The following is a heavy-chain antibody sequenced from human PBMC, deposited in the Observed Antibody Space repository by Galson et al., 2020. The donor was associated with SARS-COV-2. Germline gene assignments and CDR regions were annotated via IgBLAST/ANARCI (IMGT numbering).Heavy chain of an antibody. D-gene: IGHD6-19*01. CDR3: ARVGLRAYSSGPRFVFDY. CDR1: GYTFTSYG. Sequence: ASVKVSCKASGYTFTSYGISWVRQAPGQGLEWMGWISAYNGNTNYAQKLQGRVTMTTDTSTSTAYMELRSLRSDDTAVYYCARVGLRAYSSGPRFVFDYWGQGTLVTVSS. V-gene: IGHV1-18*01. J-gene: IGHJ4*02. CDR2: ISAYNGNT.